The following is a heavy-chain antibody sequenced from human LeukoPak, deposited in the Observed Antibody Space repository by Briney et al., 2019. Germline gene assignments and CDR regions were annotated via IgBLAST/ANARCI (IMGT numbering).Heavy chain of an antibody. CDR1: AFNLTSYA. D-gene: IGHD6-6*01. J-gene: IGHJ4*02. Sequence: GRSLSLSCALAAFNLTSYAIQSVRQAPGKWLECVAVIRHDEANSFYADSVQGRFTISRDTSKKLLYLQMNSLRVEDTAVYYCAKEYTPSSPLGELDSWGQGTLVTVSS. V-gene: IGHV3-33*06. CDR3: AKEYTPSSPLGELDS. CDR2: IRHDEANS.